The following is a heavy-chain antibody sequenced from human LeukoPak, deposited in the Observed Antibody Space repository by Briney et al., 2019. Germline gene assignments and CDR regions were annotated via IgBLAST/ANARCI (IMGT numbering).Heavy chain of an antibody. CDR1: GGSISSSSSY. CDR3: ARERAARPFDAFDI. V-gene: IGHV4-39*02. CDR2: IYYSGSS. D-gene: IGHD6-6*01. J-gene: IGHJ3*02. Sequence: PSETLSLTCSVSGGSISSSSSYWGWIRQPPGKGLEWIGSIYYSGSSFDNPALKSRVTISVDTSKNQFSLKLSSVTAADTAVYYCARERAARPFDAFDIWGQGTMATVSS.